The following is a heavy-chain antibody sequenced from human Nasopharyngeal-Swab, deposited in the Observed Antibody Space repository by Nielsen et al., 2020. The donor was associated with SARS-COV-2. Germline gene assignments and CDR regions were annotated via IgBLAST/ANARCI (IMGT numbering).Heavy chain of an antibody. Sequence: SDTLSLTCAVSGESFSGHFWSWIPQSTGKGVEWIGQINYDGDTVNVSLKSRVTMSVETTKKRFSLNLKSLTAEDTAVYYFARVANFIGSDFFDYWGQGTPVIVSS. CDR2: INYDGD. J-gene: IGHJ4*02. D-gene: IGHD3-3*01. V-gene: IGHV4-34*01. CDR3: ARVANFIGSDFFDY. CDR1: GESFSGHF.